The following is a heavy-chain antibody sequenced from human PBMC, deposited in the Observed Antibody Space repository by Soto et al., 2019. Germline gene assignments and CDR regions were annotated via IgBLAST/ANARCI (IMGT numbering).Heavy chain of an antibody. CDR1: GFTVSSNY. Sequence: GGSRRLSCAASGFTVSSNYMSWVRQAPGKGLEWVSVIYSGGSTYYADSVKGRFTISRDNSKNTLYLQMNSLRAEDTAVYYCARDTVVVVPAAPRYYYYYGMDVWGQGTTVTVSS. CDR2: IYSGGST. J-gene: IGHJ6*02. CDR3: ARDTVVVVPAAPRYYYYYGMDV. V-gene: IGHV3-53*01. D-gene: IGHD2-2*01.